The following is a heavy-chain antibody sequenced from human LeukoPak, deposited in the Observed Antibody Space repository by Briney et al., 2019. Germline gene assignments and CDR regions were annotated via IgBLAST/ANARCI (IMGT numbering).Heavy chain of an antibody. Sequence: ASVKVSCKASGYTFTSYGISWVRQAPGQGLEWMGWISAYNGNTNYAQKLQGRVTMTTDTSTSTAYMELRSLRSDDTAVYYCARVEYYYDSSGYFSPDYWGQGTLVTVSS. D-gene: IGHD3-22*01. V-gene: IGHV1-18*01. J-gene: IGHJ4*02. CDR1: GYTFTSYG. CDR3: ARVEYYYDSSGYFSPDY. CDR2: ISAYNGNT.